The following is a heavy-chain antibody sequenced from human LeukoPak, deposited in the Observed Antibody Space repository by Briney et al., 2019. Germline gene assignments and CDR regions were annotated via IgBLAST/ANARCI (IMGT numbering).Heavy chain of an antibody. D-gene: IGHD1-26*01. Sequence: ASVKVSCKASGYTFTSYYMHWVRQAPGQGLEWMGIINPSGGSTSYAQKFQGRVTMTRDTSISTAYVELSRLRSDDTAVYYCARGLYSGSYSPKGGNWFDPWGQGTLVTVSS. CDR1: GYTFTSYY. V-gene: IGHV1-46*01. CDR3: ARGLYSGSYSPKGGNWFDP. CDR2: INPSGGST. J-gene: IGHJ5*02.